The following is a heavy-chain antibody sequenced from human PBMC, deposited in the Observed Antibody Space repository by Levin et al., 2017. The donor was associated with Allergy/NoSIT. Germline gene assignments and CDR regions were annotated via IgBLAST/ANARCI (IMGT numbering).Heavy chain of an antibody. V-gene: IGHV3-30*18. CDR2: TSYVGSNK. Sequence: GESLKISCVASGFTFSNYGMHWVRQAPGKGLEWVAVTSYVGSNKYYADSVKGRFTISRDNSKNTLYLQMNSLRAEDTAVYYCAKVSYDSGWYDMDVWGQGTTVTVSS. CDR1: GFTFSNYG. CDR3: AKVSYDSGWYDMDV. D-gene: IGHD6-19*01. J-gene: IGHJ6*02.